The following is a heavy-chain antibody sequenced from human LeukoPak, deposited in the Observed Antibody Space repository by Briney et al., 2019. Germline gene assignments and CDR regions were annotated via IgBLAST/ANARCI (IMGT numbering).Heavy chain of an antibody. V-gene: IGHV3-9*01. D-gene: IGHD3-10*01. J-gene: IGHJ4*02. CDR1: GFTFDEYA. CDR3: AKDRSPYGSGSQTLDY. Sequence: PGGSLRLSCAASGFTFDEYAMHWVRQAPGKGLEWVSGISYSSGSIGYADSVKGRFTISRDNAKNSLYLQMNSLRAEDTALYYCAKDRSPYGSGSQTLDYWGQGTLVTVSS. CDR2: ISYSSGSI.